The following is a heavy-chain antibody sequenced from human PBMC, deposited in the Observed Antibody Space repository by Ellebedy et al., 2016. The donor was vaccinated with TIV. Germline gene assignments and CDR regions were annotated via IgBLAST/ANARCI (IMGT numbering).Heavy chain of an antibody. J-gene: IGHJ3*01. CDR2: VKQDETEK. Sequence: GESLKISCAASGFTFSSYWTSWVRQAPGKAPEWVANVKQDETEKYYVDSVRGRFTISRDNSKNILYLQMNSLRAEDTAIYYCAKDQVAGDGRWVFDSWGQGTVVTVSS. V-gene: IGHV3-7*03. CDR1: GFTFSSYW. CDR3: AKDQVAGDGRWVFDS. D-gene: IGHD5-24*01.